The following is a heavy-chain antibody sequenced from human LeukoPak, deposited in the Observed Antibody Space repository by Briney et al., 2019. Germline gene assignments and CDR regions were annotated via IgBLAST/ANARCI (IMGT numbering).Heavy chain of an antibody. V-gene: IGHV3-48*03. CDR2: ISSSGSTI. J-gene: IGHJ6*03. D-gene: IGHD3-3*01. Sequence: GGSLRLSCAASGFTFSSYEMNWVRQAPGKGLEWVSYISSSGSTIYYADSVKGRFTISRDNAKNSLYLQMNSLRAEDTAVYYCARVQRFLGAGIRGGYYYYYMDVWGKGTTVTVSS. CDR3: ARVQRFLGAGIRGGYYYYYMDV. CDR1: GFTFSSYE.